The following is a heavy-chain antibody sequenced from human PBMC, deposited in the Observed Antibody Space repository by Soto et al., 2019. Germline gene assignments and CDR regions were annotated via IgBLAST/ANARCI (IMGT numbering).Heavy chain of an antibody. CDR3: ARELAGSENYYSSAMDV. D-gene: IGHD3-10*01. CDR2: ISYDGSNK. CDR1: GFTFSSNV. J-gene: IGHJ6*02. V-gene: IGHV3-30-3*01. Sequence: QVQLVESGGGVVQPGRSLRLSCAASGFTFSSNVMHWVRQAPGKGLEWVAAISYDGSNKYYAVSVKGRFTISRDNSKNXXSLQMNSLRAEDTAVYYCARELAGSENYYSSAMDVWGQGTTVTVSS.